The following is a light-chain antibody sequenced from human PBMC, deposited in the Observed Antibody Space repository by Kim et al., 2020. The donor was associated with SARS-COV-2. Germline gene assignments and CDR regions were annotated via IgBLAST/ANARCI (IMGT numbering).Light chain of an antibody. V-gene: IGLV3-1*01. Sequence: SYELTQPPSVSVSPGQTASITCSGDNLGNKFTSWYQQTPGQSPVVVIYQNYKRPSGIPERFSASNSGNTATLTISGTHAMDEADYYCQAWDSTSAVFGGGTQLTVL. CDR2: QNY. CDR1: NLGNKF. CDR3: QAWDSTSAV. J-gene: IGLJ3*02.